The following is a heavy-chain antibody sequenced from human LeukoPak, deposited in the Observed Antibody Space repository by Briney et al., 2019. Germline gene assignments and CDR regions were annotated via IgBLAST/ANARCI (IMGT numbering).Heavy chain of an antibody. CDR1: GYTFTSYA. D-gene: IGHD6-19*01. J-gene: IGHJ4*02. CDR3: ARALSGWYVYYFDY. CDR2: INAGNGNT. V-gene: IGHV1-3*03. Sequence: ASVKVSCKASGYTFTSYAMHWVRQAPGQRLEWMGWINAGNGNTKYSQEFQGRVTITRDTSASTAYMELSSLRSEDMAVYYCARALSGWYVYYFDYWGQGTLVTVSS.